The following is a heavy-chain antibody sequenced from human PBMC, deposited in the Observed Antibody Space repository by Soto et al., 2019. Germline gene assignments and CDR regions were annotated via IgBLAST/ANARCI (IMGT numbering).Heavy chain of an antibody. CDR1: GFTVSSNY. V-gene: IGHV3-66*01. CDR2: IYSGGST. CDR3: ARVEFPHASDPHDY. J-gene: IGHJ4*02. Sequence: EVQLVESGGGLVQPGGSLRLSCAASGFTVSSNYMSWVRQAPGKGLEWVSVIYSGGSTYYADSVKGRFTISRDNSKNTLYLQMNSLRAEDTAVYYCARVEFPHASDPHDYWGQGTLVTVSS. D-gene: IGHD2-2*01.